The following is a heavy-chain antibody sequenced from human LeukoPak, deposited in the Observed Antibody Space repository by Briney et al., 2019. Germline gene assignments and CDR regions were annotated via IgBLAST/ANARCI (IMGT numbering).Heavy chain of an antibody. CDR2: ISGSGGST. Sequence: GGSLRLSCAASGFTFSSYAMSWVRQAPGKGLEWVSAISGSGGSTYYADSVKGRFTISRDNSKNTLYLQMNSLRAEDTAVYYCARDDSGYYYGMDVWGQGTTVTVSS. V-gene: IGHV3-23*01. J-gene: IGHJ6*02. CDR1: GFTFSSYA. D-gene: IGHD4/OR15-4a*01. CDR3: ARDDSGYYYGMDV.